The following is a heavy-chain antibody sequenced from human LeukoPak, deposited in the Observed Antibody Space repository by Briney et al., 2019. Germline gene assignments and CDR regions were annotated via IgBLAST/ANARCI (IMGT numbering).Heavy chain of an antibody. CDR1: GYTFIGYY. D-gene: IGHD3-22*01. CDR2: INPSGGST. Sequence: ASVKVSCKASGYTFIGYYLHWVRQAPGQGLEWMGIINPSGGSTSYAQKFQGRVTMTRDTSTSTVYMELSSLRSEDTAVYYCARGAYYYDSSGYQVDYWGQGTLVTVSS. CDR3: ARGAYYYDSSGYQVDY. J-gene: IGHJ4*02. V-gene: IGHV1-46*01.